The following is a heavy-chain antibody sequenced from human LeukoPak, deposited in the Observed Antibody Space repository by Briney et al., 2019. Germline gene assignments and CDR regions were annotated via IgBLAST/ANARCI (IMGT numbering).Heavy chain of an antibody. D-gene: IGHD3-10*01. CDR3: ARVFGPMSVRGPLRYGMDV. CDR2: IYSGGST. V-gene: IGHV3-66*01. CDR1: GFTVSSNY. Sequence: GGSLRPSCAASGFTVSSNYMSWVRQAPGKGLEWVSVIYSGGSTYYADSVKGRFTISRDNSKNTLYLQMNSLRAEDTAVYYCARVFGPMSVRGPLRYGMDVWGQGTTVTVSS. J-gene: IGHJ6*02.